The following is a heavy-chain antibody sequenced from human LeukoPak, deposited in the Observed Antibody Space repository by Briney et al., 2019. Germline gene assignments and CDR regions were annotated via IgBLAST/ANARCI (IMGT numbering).Heavy chain of an antibody. CDR2: ISSSSSTI. CDR3: ARDPLAYCGGDCYGDY. D-gene: IGHD2-21*02. CDR1: GFTFSSYS. J-gene: IGHJ4*02. Sequence: GGSLRLSCAASGFTFSSYSMNWVRQAPGKGLEWVSYISSSSSTIYYADSVKGRFTISRDNAKNSLYLQMNSLRAEDTAVYYCARDPLAYCGGDCYGDYWGQGTLVTVSS. V-gene: IGHV3-48*04.